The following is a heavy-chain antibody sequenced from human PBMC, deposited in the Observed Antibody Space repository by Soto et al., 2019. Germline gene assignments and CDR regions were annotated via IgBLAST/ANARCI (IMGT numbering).Heavy chain of an antibody. V-gene: IGHV4-59*08. Sequence: QVPLQESGPGLVKPSETLSLSCTVSGGSISSYYWSWIRQTPGKGLEWIGYVHDSWGPNYNPSLKSRVAIALDTSKSQFSLKRTSVTATDTAVYYCARQGFGALHGLVEVWGQGTTVTVSS. CDR1: GGSISSYY. CDR2: VHDSWGP. CDR3: ARQGFGALHGLVEV. D-gene: IGHD3-10*01. J-gene: IGHJ6*02.